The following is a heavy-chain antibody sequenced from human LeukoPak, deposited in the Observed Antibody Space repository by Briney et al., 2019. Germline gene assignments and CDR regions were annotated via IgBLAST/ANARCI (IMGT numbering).Heavy chain of an antibody. D-gene: IGHD6-13*01. CDR2: ISYDGSNK. J-gene: IGHJ6*02. CDR3: ARVRGSSRYDV. CDR1: GFTFSSYA. Sequence: GRSLRLSCAASGFTFSSYAMHWVRQAPGKGLEWVAVISYDGSNKYYADSVKGRFTISRDNSKNTLYLQMNSLRAEDTAVYYCARVRGSSRYDVWGQGTTVTVPS. V-gene: IGHV3-30-3*01.